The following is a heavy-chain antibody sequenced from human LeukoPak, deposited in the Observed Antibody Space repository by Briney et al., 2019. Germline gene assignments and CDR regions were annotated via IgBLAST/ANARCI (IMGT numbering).Heavy chain of an antibody. D-gene: IGHD4-23*01. Sequence: SQTLSLTCAISGDSVSSNSAAWNWIRQSPSRGLEWLGRTYYRSKWYNDYAVSVKSRITINPDTSKNQFSLKLSSVTAADTAVYYCARLGGNGLIPPSVWFDPWGQGTLVTVSS. CDR2: TYYRSKWYN. CDR3: ARLGGNGLIPPSVWFDP. J-gene: IGHJ5*02. CDR1: GDSVSSNSAA. V-gene: IGHV6-1*01.